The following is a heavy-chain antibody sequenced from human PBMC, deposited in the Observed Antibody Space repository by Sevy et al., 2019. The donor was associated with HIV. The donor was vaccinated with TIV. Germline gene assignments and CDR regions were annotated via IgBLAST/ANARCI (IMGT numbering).Heavy chain of an antibody. J-gene: IGHJ6*02. D-gene: IGHD1-20*01. V-gene: IGHV3-53*01. CDR2: IYSGGST. CDR3: ARMTIIGDYYYGMDV. CDR1: GFTVSSNY. Sequence: GGSLRLSCAASGFTVSSNYMSWVRQAPGKGLEWVSVIYSGGSTYYADSVKGRFTISRDNSKNTLYLQMNSLRAEDTAVHYCARMTIIGDYYYGMDVWGQGTTVTVSS.